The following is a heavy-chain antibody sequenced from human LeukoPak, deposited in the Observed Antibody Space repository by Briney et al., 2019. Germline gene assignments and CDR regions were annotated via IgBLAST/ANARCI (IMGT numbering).Heavy chain of an antibody. J-gene: IGHJ3*02. CDR1: GYSFTSYW. CDR2: IYSGDSDT. CDR3: ARHLSDFWSGYHDAFDI. V-gene: IGHV5-51*01. D-gene: IGHD3-3*01. Sequence: GESLKISCKGSGYSFTSYWIGWVRQMPGKGLEWMGIIYSGDSDTRYSPSFQGQVTISADKSISTAYLQWSSLKASDTAMYYCARHLSDFWSGYHDAFDIWGQGTMVTVSS.